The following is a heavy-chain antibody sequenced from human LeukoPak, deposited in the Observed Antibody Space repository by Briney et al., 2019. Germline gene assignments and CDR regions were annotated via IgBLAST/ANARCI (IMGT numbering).Heavy chain of an antibody. Sequence: GGSLRLSCAASGFTFSSYNMNWVRQAPGKGLEWVSSITSSSSYTYYADSVKGRFTISRDNAKNSLYLQMNRLRAEDTAVYYCARESYSSGWYGRVGAFDIWGQGTMVTVSS. V-gene: IGHV3-21*04. CDR1: GFTFSSYN. J-gene: IGHJ3*02. D-gene: IGHD6-19*01. CDR3: ARESYSSGWYGRVGAFDI. CDR2: ITSSSSYT.